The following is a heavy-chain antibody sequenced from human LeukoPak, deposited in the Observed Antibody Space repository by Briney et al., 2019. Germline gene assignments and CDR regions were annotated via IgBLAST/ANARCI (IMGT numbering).Heavy chain of an antibody. CDR2: IYRSGST. CDR3: ARGTNYMDV. Sequence: SETLPLTCIVSGYSISSGYYWGWIRQPPGKGLEWIGSIYRSGSTYYNPSLKSRVTISVDTSKNQFYLKLSSVTAADTAVYYCARGTNYMDVWGKGTTVTVSS. V-gene: IGHV4-38-2*02. J-gene: IGHJ6*03. CDR1: GYSISSGYY. D-gene: IGHD2-2*01.